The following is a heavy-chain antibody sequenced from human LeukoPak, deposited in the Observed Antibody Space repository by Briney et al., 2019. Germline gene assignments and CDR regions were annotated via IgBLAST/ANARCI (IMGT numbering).Heavy chain of an antibody. CDR1: GGSISSYY. Sequence: PSETLSLTCTVSGGSISSYYWSWIRQPPGKGLEWIGYIYYGGSTNYNPSLKSRVTISVDTSKNQFSLKLSSVTAADTAVYYCARDRGSYFQDAFDIWGQGTMVTVSS. J-gene: IGHJ3*02. V-gene: IGHV4-59*01. CDR2: IYYGGST. CDR3: ARDRGSYFQDAFDI. D-gene: IGHD1-26*01.